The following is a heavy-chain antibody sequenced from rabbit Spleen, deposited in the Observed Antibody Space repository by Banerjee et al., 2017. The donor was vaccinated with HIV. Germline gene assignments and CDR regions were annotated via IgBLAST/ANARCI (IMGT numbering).Heavy chain of an antibody. CDR3: ARDAAGREDFNL. J-gene: IGHJ4*01. Sequence: EQLEESGGGLVKPEGSLTLTCKASGVSLNDKDVMCWVRQAPGKGLEWIACINIVTGKSVYASWAKGRFTMSRNSSTTVTLQMTSLTAADTATYVCARDAAGREDFNLWGPGPLLTVS. D-gene: IGHD4-2*01. CDR2: INIVTGKS. CDR1: GVSLNDKDV. V-gene: IGHV1S45*01.